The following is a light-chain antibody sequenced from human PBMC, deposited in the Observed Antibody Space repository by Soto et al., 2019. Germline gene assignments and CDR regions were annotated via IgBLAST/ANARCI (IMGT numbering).Light chain of an antibody. CDR1: QGIRND. J-gene: IGKJ2*01. V-gene: IGKV1-17*01. CDR3: QQYKTYPPT. CDR2: AAS. Sequence: DIQMTQSPYSLSASVGDRVTITCRTSQGIRNDLGWFQQKPGKAPKRLMYAASSLQSGVPSRFSGSGSGTEFTLTISSLQPEDFATYYCQQYKTYPPTFGQGIKLEIK.